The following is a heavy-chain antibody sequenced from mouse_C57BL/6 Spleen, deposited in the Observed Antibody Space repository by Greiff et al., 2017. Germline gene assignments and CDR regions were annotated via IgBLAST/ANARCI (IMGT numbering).Heavy chain of an antibody. J-gene: IGHJ1*03. V-gene: IGHV1-52*01. CDR3: ARSVVATRYFDV. CDR1: GSTFTSYW. D-gene: IGHD1-1*01. Sequence: VQLQQPGAELVRPGSSVKLSCKASGSTFTSYWMHWVKQRPIQGLEWIGNIDPSDSETHYNQKFKDKATLTVDKSSSTAYMQLSSLTSEDSAVYYCARSVVATRYFDVWGTGTTVTVSS. CDR2: IDPSDSET.